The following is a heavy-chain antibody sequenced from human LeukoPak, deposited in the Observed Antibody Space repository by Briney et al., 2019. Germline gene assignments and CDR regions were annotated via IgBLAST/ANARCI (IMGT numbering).Heavy chain of an antibody. D-gene: IGHD6-13*01. CDR1: GGSISSYY. V-gene: IGHV4-4*07. CDR2: IYTSGST. J-gene: IGHJ4*02. CDR3: ASGELYGSSWYALDY. Sequence: SETLSLTCTVSGGSISSYYWSWIRQPAGKGLEWIGRIYTSGSTNYNPSLKSRVTMSVDTSKNQFSLKLSSVTAADTAVYYCASGELYGSSWYALDYWGQGTLVTVSS.